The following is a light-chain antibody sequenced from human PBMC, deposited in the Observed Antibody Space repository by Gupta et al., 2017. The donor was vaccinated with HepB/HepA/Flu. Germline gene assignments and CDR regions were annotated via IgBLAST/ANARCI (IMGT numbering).Light chain of an antibody. J-gene: IGLJ2*01. CDR2: QDN. Sequence: SYELTQPPSVSVSPGQTASITCSGDILEKKYTSWYQLKPGQSPVLVSYQDNERPSGIPERFSGSNSGNTATLTISGTQVMDEADYYCQAWDSSIVVFGGGTKLTVL. CDR1: ILEKKY. V-gene: IGLV3-1*01. CDR3: QAWDSSIVV.